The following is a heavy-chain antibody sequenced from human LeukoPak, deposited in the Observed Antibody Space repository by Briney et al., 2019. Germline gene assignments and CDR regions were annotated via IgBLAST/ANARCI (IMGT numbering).Heavy chain of an antibody. CDR3: ARDGTWKDAFDI. CDR2: INPNSGGT. J-gene: IGHJ3*02. D-gene: IGHD1-1*01. CDR1: GYTFNGYY. Sequence: ASVKVSCKASGYTFNGYYMHWVRQAPGQGLEWMGWINPNSGGTNYAQKFQGRVTMTRDTSISTAYMELSRLRSDDTAVYYCARDGTWKDAFDIWGQGTMVTVSS. V-gene: IGHV1-2*02.